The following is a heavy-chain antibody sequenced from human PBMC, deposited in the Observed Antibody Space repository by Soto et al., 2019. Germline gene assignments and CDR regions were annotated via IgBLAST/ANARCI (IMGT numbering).Heavy chain of an antibody. CDR2: IYHSGST. V-gene: IGHV4-30-2*01. D-gene: IGHD3-22*01. Sequence: SETLSLTCAVSGGSISSRGYSWSWIRQPPGKGLEWIGYIYHSGSTYYNPSLKSRVTISVDRSKNQFSLKLSSVTAADTAVYYCARGYYDSSSSYYDYWGQGTLVTVS. CDR3: ARGYYDSSSSYYDY. CDR1: GGSISSRGYS. J-gene: IGHJ4*02.